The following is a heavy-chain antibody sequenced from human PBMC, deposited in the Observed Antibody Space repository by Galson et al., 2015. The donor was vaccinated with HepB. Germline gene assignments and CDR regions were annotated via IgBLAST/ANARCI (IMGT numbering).Heavy chain of an antibody. CDR1: GGTFTSYA. Sequence: SVKVSCKASGGTFTSYAISWVRQAPGQGLEWMGRIIPILGSANYAQKFQGRVTITADKSTSTAYMELSSLRSEDTAVYYCARARRYDFWSGYQYYYYMDVWGKGTTFTVPS. CDR3: ARARRYDFWSGYQYYYYMDV. J-gene: IGHJ6*03. CDR2: IIPILGSA. V-gene: IGHV1-69*04. D-gene: IGHD3-3*01.